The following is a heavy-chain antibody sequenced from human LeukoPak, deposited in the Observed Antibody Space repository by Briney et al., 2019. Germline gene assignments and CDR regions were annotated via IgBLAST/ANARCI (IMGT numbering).Heavy chain of an antibody. CDR2: LYTSGRM. Sequence: SETLSLTCTVSGGSISSGSYDWYWIRQPAGKGLEWIGHLYTSGRMSYNPSLKSRVTISVDTSKNQFSLKLTSVTAADTAVYYCARVITSGYYFFDYWGQGTLVTVSS. D-gene: IGHD5-12*01. CDR3: ARVITSGYYFFDY. CDR1: GGSISSGSYD. V-gene: IGHV4-61*09. J-gene: IGHJ4*02.